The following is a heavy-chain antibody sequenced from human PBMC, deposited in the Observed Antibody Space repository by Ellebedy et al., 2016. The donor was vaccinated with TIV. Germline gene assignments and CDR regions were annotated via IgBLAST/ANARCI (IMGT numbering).Heavy chain of an antibody. V-gene: IGHV3-11*01. CDR3: ARDRGGSYSPVDY. CDR1: GFTFSDYY. CDR2: ISSSGSTI. Sequence: GESLKISCAASGFTFSDYYMSWIRQAPGKGREWVSYISSSGSTIYYADSVKGRFTISRDNAKNSLYLQMNSLRAEDTAVYYCARDRGGSYSPVDYWGQGTLVTVSS. J-gene: IGHJ4*02. D-gene: IGHD1-26*01.